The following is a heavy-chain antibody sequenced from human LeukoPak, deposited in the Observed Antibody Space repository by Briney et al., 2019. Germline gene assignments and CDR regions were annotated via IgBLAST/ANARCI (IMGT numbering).Heavy chain of an antibody. Sequence: ASETLSLTCSVSGGSVSSDSYFWNWVRQPPGKGLEWIGYIYSSGSTNYNRSLKSRVTISLDTSKNQFSLKLSSVTAADTAVYYCGGLPPPPPWDYGGQEPPVPVSS. CDR1: GGSVSSDSYF. CDR3: GGLPPPPPWDY. CDR2: IYSSGST. V-gene: IGHV4-61*01. J-gene: IGHJ4*02.